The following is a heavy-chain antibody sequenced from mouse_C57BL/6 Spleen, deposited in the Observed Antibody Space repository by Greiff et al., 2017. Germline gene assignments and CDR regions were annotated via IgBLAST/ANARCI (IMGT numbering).Heavy chain of an antibody. J-gene: IGHJ2*01. Sequence: QVQLQQSGAELVKPGASVKISCKASGYAFSSYWMNWVKQRPGKGLEWIGQIYPGDGDTNYNGKFKGKATLTADKSSSTAYMQLSSLTSEDSAVYFCARSLIYYDYGGYWGQGTTLTVSS. CDR3: ARSLIYYDYGGY. D-gene: IGHD2-4*01. CDR1: GYAFSSYW. CDR2: IYPGDGDT. V-gene: IGHV1-80*01.